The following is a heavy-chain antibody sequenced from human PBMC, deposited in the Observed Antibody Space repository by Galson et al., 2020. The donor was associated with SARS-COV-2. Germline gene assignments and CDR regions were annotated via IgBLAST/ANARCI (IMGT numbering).Heavy chain of an antibody. CDR1: GGSISSSSYY. J-gene: IGHJ5*02. D-gene: IGHD3-9*01. CDR2: IYYSGST. Sequence: SETLSLTCTVSGGSISSSSYYWGWIRQPPGKGLEWIGSIYYSGSTYYNPSLKSRVTISVDTSKNQFSLKLSSVTAADTAVYYCARGVDLTGYSSHNWFDPWGQGTLVTVSS. CDR3: ARGVDLTGYSSHNWFDP. V-gene: IGHV4-39*07.